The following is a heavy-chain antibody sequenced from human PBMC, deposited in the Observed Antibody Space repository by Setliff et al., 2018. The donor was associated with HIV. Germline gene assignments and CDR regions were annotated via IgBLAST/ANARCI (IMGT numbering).Heavy chain of an antibody. J-gene: IGHJ4*02. Sequence: LRLSCVASGFRFRTYAMSWVRQSQGKGLEWVSLISGDGGRATHYSDSVKGRFTISRDNAKNSLYLQMNSLRAEDTAVYYCAKDHATSSWFTALLDYWGQGALVTVSS. CDR3: AKDHATSSWFTALLDY. D-gene: IGHD6-13*01. V-gene: IGHV3-23*01. CDR2: ISGDGGRAT. CDR1: GFRFRTYA.